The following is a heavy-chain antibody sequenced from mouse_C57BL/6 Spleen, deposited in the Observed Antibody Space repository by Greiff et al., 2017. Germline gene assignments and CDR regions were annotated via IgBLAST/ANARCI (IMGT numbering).Heavy chain of an antibody. CDR1: GFTFSSYA. CDR3: ARDEGKGYAMDY. CDR2: ISDGGSYT. D-gene: IGHD2-1*01. V-gene: IGHV5-4*01. Sequence: EVMLVESGGGLVKPGGSLKLSCAASGFTFSSYAMPWVRQTPEKRLEWVATISDGGSYTYYPDNVKGRFTISRDNAKNNLYLQMSHLKSEDTARYYCARDEGKGYAMDYWGQGTSVTVSS. J-gene: IGHJ4*01.